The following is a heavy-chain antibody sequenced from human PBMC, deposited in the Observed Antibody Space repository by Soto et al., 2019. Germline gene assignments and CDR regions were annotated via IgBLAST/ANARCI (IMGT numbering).Heavy chain of an antibody. V-gene: IGHV3-30-3*01. Sequence: HPGGSLRLSCAASGFTFSSYAMHWVHQAPGKGLEWVAVISYDGSNKYYADSVKGRFTISRDNSKNTLYLQMNSLRAEDTAVYYCVWGWGGVEDYDSSGYYSAFDYWGQGTLVTVSS. D-gene: IGHD3-22*01. J-gene: IGHJ4*02. CDR2: ISYDGSNK. CDR3: VWGWGGVEDYDSSGYYSAFDY. CDR1: GFTFSSYA.